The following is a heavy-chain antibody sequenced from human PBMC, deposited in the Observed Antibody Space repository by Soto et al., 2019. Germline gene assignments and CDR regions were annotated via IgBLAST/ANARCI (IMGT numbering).Heavy chain of an antibody. J-gene: IGHJ6*02. CDR3: AISEYGAPFRADPYYYYGMDI. V-gene: IGHV3-48*03. CDR1: GFTYRNYE. CDR2: ISRNGGSI. Sequence: EVQVVESGGGLVQPGGSLRIVCTASGFTYRNYEMNWVRQAPGKGLEWVSTISRNGGSIQYADSVKGRFTVSRDNAENSVYLQMTNMRVEDTDVYYCAISEYGAPFRADPYYYYGMDIWGRGTTVTVSS. D-gene: IGHD4-17*01.